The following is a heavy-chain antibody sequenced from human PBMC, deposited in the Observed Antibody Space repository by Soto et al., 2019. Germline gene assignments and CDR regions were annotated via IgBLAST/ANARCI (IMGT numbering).Heavy chain of an antibody. D-gene: IGHD4-17*01. J-gene: IGHJ6*02. CDR3: ARGRTVTVEYYYGMDV. CDR1: GGSFSGYY. V-gene: IGHV4-34*01. CDR2: INHSGST. Sequence: SETLSLTCAVYGGSFSGYYWSWIRQPPGKGLEWIGEINHSGSTNYNPSLKSRVTISVDTSKNQFSLKLSSVTAADTAVYYCARGRTVTVEYYYGMDVWGQGTTVTVSS.